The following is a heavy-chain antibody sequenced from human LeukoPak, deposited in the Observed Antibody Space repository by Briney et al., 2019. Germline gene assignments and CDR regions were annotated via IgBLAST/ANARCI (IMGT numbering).Heavy chain of an antibody. J-gene: IGHJ6*03. CDR3: ARGGFGHNMDV. CDR2: INSDGSNT. D-gene: IGHD3-3*01. Sequence: PGGSLRLSCVASEFTFSSYWLHWVRQAPGKGPVWVSRINSDGSNTIYADSVKGRFTISRDNAKNTVYLQMNSLRVEDTAIYYCARGGFGHNMDVWGKGTTVTVSS. CDR1: EFTFSSYW. V-gene: IGHV3-74*01.